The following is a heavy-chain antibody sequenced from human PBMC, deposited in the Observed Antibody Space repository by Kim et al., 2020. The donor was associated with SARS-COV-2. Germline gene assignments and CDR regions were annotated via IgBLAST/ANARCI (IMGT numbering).Heavy chain of an antibody. J-gene: IGHJ4*02. V-gene: IGHV3-23*01. CDR1: GFAFSAYA. Sequence: GGSLRLSCATSGFAFSAYAMTWVRQVPGKGLEWVSGISASGGGAYYVDSVKGRFSISRDNSKNTVYMQMNSLRVDDTAVYYCTPDSYGDPSDYCGQGTLVTVSS. CDR2: ISASGGGA. D-gene: IGHD4-17*01. CDR3: TPDSYGDPSDY.